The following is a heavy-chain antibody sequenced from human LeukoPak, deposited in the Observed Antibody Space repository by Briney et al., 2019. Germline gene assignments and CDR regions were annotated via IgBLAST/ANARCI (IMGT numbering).Heavy chain of an antibody. CDR3: ARDLPGSIAFDI. V-gene: IGHV4-39*07. CDR2: IYHSGST. Sequence: ASETLSLTCTVSGGSISSSSYYWGWIRQPPGKGLEWIGTIYHSGSTFYNPSLKSRVTISVDTSKNQFSLKLNSLTAADTVLYYCARDLPGSIAFDIWGQGTMVTVSS. CDR1: GGSISSSSYY. J-gene: IGHJ3*02. D-gene: IGHD1-14*01.